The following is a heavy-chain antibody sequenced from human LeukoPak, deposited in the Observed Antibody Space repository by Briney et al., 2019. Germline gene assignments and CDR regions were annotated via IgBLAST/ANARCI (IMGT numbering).Heavy chain of an antibody. J-gene: IGHJ3*02. CDR1: GYTFSNYW. Sequence: GESLKISCKASGYTFSNYWSGWVRQMPGKGLEWMGIIYPGDSDTRYSPSFQGQVTISADKSITTAYLQWSSLKASDTAIYYCVTTVTRDDAFDIWGQGTMVTVSS. D-gene: IGHD4-17*01. V-gene: IGHV5-51*01. CDR2: IYPGDSDT. CDR3: VTTVTRDDAFDI.